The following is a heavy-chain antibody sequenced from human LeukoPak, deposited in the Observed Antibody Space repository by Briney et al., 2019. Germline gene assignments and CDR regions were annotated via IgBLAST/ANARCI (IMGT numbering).Heavy chain of an antibody. V-gene: IGHV3-23*01. D-gene: IGHD4-17*01. CDR3: AKDRLSNGDPAAY. CDR1: GFTFSISA. J-gene: IGHJ4*02. Sequence: GGSLRLSCAASGFTFSISAMSWVRQAPGKGLEWVSTISASGSSIYYADSVKGRFTISRDNSKNTLYLQMNSLRAEDTAVYYCAKDRLSNGDPAAYWGQGTLVTVSS. CDR2: ISASGSSI.